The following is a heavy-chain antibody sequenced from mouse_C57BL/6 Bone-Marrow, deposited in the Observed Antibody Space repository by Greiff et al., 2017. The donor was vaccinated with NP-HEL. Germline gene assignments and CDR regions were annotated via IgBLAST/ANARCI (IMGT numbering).Heavy chain of an antibody. CDR1: GFNFKDDY. CDR3: TRWLLRNYYAMDY. Sequence: EVQLQQSGAELVRPGASVKLSCTASGFNFKDDYMHWVKQRPEQGLEWIGWIDPENGDTEYASKFQGKATITADTSSNTAYLQLSSLTSEDTAVYYCTRWLLRNYYAMDYWGQGTSVTVSS. J-gene: IGHJ4*01. D-gene: IGHD2-3*01. V-gene: IGHV14-4*01. CDR2: IDPENGDT.